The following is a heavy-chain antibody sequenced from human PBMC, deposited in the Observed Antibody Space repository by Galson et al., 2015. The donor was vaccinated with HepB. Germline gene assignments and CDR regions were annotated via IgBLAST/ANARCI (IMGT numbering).Heavy chain of an antibody. D-gene: IGHD3-16*01. CDR2: ISNDERKK. CDR1: GFTFGTHA. CDR3: ARETWGSIDY. Sequence: SLRLSCAASGFTFGTHAMHWVRQAPGKGLECLAVISNDERKKYYVDSVRGRFTISRDNSRNTLHLQMDSLRDEDTALYYCARETWGSIDYWGQGTLVTVSS. J-gene: IGHJ4*02. V-gene: IGHV3-30*01.